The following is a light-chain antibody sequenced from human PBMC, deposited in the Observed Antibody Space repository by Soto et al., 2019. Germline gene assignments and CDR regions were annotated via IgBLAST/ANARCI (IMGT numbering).Light chain of an antibody. J-gene: IGLJ1*01. CDR1: SSDVGGYNY. V-gene: IGLV2-11*01. CDR2: DVS. CDR3: CSYAGSYTFEV. Sequence: QSALTQPRSVSGSPGQSVSISCTGTSSDVGGYNYVSWYQQHPGKAPKLMIYDVSKRPSGVPDGFSGSKSGNTASLTISGLQAEDEADYYCCSYAGSYTFEVFGTGTKLTVL.